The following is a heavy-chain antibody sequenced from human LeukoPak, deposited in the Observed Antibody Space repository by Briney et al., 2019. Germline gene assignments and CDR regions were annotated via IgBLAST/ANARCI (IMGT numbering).Heavy chain of an antibody. CDR3: ARVRRVPYWYFDL. CDR1: GSSITSSNW. V-gene: IGHV4-4*02. Sequence: SETLSLTCAVSGSSITSSNWWSWVRQPPGKGLEWIGEIYHSGSTNHNPALKSRVTISVDKSKNQFSLKLSSVTAADTAVYYCARVRRVPYWYFDLWGRGTLVTVSS. J-gene: IGHJ2*01. D-gene: IGHD3-10*01. CDR2: IYHSGST.